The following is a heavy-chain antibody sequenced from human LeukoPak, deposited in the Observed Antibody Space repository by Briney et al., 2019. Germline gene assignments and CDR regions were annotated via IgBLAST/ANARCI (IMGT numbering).Heavy chain of an antibody. CDR2: IYPGDSDT. V-gene: IGHV5-51*01. J-gene: IGHJ4*02. D-gene: IGHD2-2*01. Sequence: GESLKISGRGSGYSFTTYWIDWVRQMPGKGLEWMGIIYPGDSDTRYTPSFQGQVTMSADKSINTAYLQWSSLKASDTAIYYCARRQGCSSTSCPPDYWGQGTLVTVSP. CDR3: ARRQGCSSTSCPPDY. CDR1: GYSFTTYW.